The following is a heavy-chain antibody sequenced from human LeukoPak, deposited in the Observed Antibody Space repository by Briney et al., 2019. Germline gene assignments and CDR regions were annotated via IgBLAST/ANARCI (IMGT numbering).Heavy chain of an antibody. Sequence: GVLRLSCAASGFTFSSYAMSWVRQAPGKGLEWLSAISGSGGSTYYADSVKGRFTISRDNSKSTLYLQMDNLRAEDTAMYYCAKDPSYFYDSGGYYYIDYWSQGTLVTVSS. CDR1: GFTFSSYA. D-gene: IGHD3-22*01. CDR3: AKDPSYFYDSGGYYYIDY. CDR2: ISGSGGST. V-gene: IGHV3-23*01. J-gene: IGHJ4*02.